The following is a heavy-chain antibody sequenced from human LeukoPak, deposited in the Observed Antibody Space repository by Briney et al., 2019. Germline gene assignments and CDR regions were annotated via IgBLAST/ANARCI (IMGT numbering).Heavy chain of an antibody. V-gene: IGHV3-30-3*01. CDR1: GFTFSSYP. J-gene: IGHJ4*02. Sequence: EGSLRLYCAASGFTFSSYPINWVRQAPGKGLEWVAVISNDGTNKYFADSVKGRFTISRDNSKDTLHLQMNSLRAEDTAVYYCAKDRYYYDSSGQTDGKFDYWGQGTLVTVSS. CDR3: AKDRYYYDSSGQTDGKFDY. D-gene: IGHD3-22*01. CDR2: ISNDGTNK.